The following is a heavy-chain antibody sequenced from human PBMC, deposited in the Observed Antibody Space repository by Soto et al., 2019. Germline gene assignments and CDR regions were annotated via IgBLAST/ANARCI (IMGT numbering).Heavy chain of an antibody. CDR3: ARLQLLWDNWFAP. J-gene: IGHJ5*02. CDR2: INHSGST. V-gene: IGHV4-34*01. D-gene: IGHD2-2*01. Sequence: SLTCAVGDGSSSGYYWRRIRQHPGKGLEWIGEINHSGSTNYNPSLKSRVTISVDTSKNQFSLKLSSVTAADTSVYYSARLQLLWDNWFAPWGQGTLVTVSS. CDR1: DGSSSGYY.